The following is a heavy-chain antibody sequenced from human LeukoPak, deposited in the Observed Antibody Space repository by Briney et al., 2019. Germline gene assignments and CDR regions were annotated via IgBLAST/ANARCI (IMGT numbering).Heavy chain of an antibody. J-gene: IGHJ4*02. CDR1: GGSISNSY. CDR3: ARHEFASPFDS. Sequence: SETLSLTCTVSGGSISNSYWSWIRQPPGKGLEWIGYIYYTGDSNYNPSLNSRVAISLDTSKNQLSLNLRSVTAADTAVYYCARHEFASPFDSWGQGTLVTVSS. D-gene: IGHD2-21*01. CDR2: IYYTGDS. V-gene: IGHV4-59*08.